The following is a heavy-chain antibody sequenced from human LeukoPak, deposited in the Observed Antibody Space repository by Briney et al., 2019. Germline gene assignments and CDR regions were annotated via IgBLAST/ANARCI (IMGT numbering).Heavy chain of an antibody. D-gene: IGHD5-24*01. V-gene: IGHV1-8*01. CDR2: MNPNSGNT. J-gene: IGHJ4*02. CDR3: ARGEMATTSFDY. Sequence: ASVKVSCKASGYTFTSYDISWVRQATGQGLEWMGWMNPNSGNTGYAQKFQGRVTMTRNTSISTAYMELSSLRSEDTAVYYCARGEMATTSFDYWGQGTLVTVSS. CDR1: GYTFTSYD.